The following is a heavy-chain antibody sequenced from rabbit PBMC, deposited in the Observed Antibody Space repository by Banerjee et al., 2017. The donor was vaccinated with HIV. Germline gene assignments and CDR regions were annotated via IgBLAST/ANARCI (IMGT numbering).Heavy chain of an antibody. Sequence: QQQLEESGGGLVKPGGTLTLTCKASGIDLGIYYCMCWVRQAPGKGLELIACIFSSGGSTDYASWVNGRFTISKTSSTTVTLQMTSLTAADTATYFCARGDDIAGYGYYYYFNLWGQGTLVTVS. CDR2: IFSSGGST. V-gene: IGHV1S43*01. D-gene: IGHD6-1*01. CDR1: GIDLGIYYC. J-gene: IGHJ4*01. CDR3: ARGDDIAGYGYYYYFNL.